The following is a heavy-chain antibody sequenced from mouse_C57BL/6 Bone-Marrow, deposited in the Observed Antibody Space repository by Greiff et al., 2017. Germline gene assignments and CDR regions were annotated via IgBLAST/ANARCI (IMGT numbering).Heavy chain of an antibody. J-gene: IGHJ4*01. V-gene: IGHV7-1*01. CDR3: ARDVDYAPKAGNYAMDY. CDR2: SRNKANDYTT. Sequence: EVKLMESGGGLVQSGRSLRLSCATSGFTFSDFYMAWVRQAPGKGLEWIAASRNKANDYTTEYSASVKGRFIVSRDTSQSSLYLQMHALRAEDTASYYCARDVDYAPKAGNYAMDYWGQGTSVTVSS. D-gene: IGHD3-3*01. CDR1: GFTFSDFY.